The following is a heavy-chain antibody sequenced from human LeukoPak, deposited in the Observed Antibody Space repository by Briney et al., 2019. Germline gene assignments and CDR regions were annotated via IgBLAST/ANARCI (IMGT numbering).Heavy chain of an antibody. Sequence: SVKVSCKASGGTFSSYAISWVRQAPGQGLEWMGGIIPIVGTTNYAQKFQGRVTITADESTSTAYMELSSLRSEDTAVYYCARGRNYDFWSGYSPDYYYYGMDVWGQGTTVTVSS. D-gene: IGHD3-3*01. J-gene: IGHJ6*02. CDR3: ARGRNYDFWSGYSPDYYYYGMDV. CDR2: IIPIVGTT. V-gene: IGHV1-69*13. CDR1: GGTFSSYA.